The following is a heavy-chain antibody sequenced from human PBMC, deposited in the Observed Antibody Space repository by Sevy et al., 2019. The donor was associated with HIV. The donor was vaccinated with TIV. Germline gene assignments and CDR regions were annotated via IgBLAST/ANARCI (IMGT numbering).Heavy chain of an antibody. D-gene: IGHD5-18*01. CDR1: GFSFSSYW. CDR3: ATIDTVMVTSGDY. Sequence: GGSLRLSCAASGFSFSSYWMSWVRQAPGKGLEWVANIKQDGSEKYYVDSVKGRFTISRDNAKNSLYLQMNSLRAEDTAGYYCATIDTVMVTSGDYWGQGTLVTVSS. V-gene: IGHV3-7*01. CDR2: IKQDGSEK. J-gene: IGHJ4*02.